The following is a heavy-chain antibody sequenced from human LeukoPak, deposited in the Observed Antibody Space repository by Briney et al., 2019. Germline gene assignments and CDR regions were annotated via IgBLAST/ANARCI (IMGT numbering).Heavy chain of an antibody. D-gene: IGHD3-22*01. CDR1: GGSISSSSYY. CDR2: IYYSGST. Sequence: PSETLSLTCTVSGGSISSSSYYWGWIRQPPGKGLEWIGSIYYSGSTYYNPSLKSRVTISVDTSKNQFSLKLSSATAADTAVYYCARHTVHYYDSSGYSNWGQGTLVTVSS. CDR3: ARHTVHYYDSSGYSN. J-gene: IGHJ4*02. V-gene: IGHV4-39*01.